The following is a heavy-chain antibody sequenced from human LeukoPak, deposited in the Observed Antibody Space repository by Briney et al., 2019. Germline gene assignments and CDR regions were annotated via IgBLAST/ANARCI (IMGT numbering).Heavy chain of an antibody. CDR2: IYYSGGT. Sequence: SETLSLTCTVSGGSVSSDSYYWSWIRQPPGKGLEWIGYIYYSGGTNYNPSLESRVTISLDTSRNQFSLRLSSVTSADTAVYYCAREVGSAERLDYRGQGTLVTVSS. CDR3: AREVGSAERLDY. D-gene: IGHD2-15*01. CDR1: GGSVSSDSYY. V-gene: IGHV4-61*01. J-gene: IGHJ4*02.